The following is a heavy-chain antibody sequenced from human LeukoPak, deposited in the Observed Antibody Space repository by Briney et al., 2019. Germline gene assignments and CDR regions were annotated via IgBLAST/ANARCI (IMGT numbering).Heavy chain of an antibody. D-gene: IGHD6-19*01. CDR2: IWYEGSNK. V-gene: IGHV3-33*01. J-gene: IGHJ4*02. CDR3: ARQWLARGIFDY. Sequence: GGSLRLSCVATGFIHSSYLMHGVRPAPGKGLEGVAVIWYEGSNKYYADSVKGRFTISRDNSKNTLYLQMSSLRAEDTAVYYCARQWLARGIFDYWGQGTLVTVSS. CDR1: GFIHSSYL.